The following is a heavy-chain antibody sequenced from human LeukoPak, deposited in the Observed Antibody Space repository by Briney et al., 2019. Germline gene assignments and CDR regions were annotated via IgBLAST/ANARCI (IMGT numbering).Heavy chain of an antibody. J-gene: IGHJ4*02. Sequence: ASVKVSCKASGYTFTSYGISWVRQAPGRGLEWMGWISAYNGNTNYAQKLQGRVTMTTDTSTSTAYMELRSLRSDDTAVYYCATSIRGPRESDYWGQGTLVTVSS. V-gene: IGHV1-18*01. CDR3: ATSIRGPRESDY. CDR1: GYTFTSYG. D-gene: IGHD2/OR15-2a*01. CDR2: ISAYNGNT.